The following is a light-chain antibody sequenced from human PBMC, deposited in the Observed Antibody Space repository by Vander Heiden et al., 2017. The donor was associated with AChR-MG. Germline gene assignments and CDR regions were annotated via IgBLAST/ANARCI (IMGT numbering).Light chain of an antibody. Sequence: QTVATQDPSLPVSPGGTVTLTCASSTGAGTDVHDPNWFQQKPGQSPRALIYGTSNRHALTPARFSGFLVGGKAALTLSSVQPEDEAAYYCLLYYGDGGVFGGGTMLTVL. J-gene: IGLJ3*02. CDR2: GTS. CDR3: LLYYGDGGV. V-gene: IGLV7-43*01. CDR1: TGAGTDVHD.